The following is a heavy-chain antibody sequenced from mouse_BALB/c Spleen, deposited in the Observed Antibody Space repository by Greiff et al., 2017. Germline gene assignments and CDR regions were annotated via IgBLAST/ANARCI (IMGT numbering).Heavy chain of an antibody. CDR3: TRTAYYRYDGFDY. CDR1: GYTFTSYW. D-gene: IGHD2-14*01. V-gene: IGHV1-5*01. J-gene: IGHJ2*01. Sequence: VQLQQSGTVLARPGASVKMSCKASGYTFTSYWMHWVKQRPGQGLEWIGAIYPGNSDTSYNQKFKGKAKLTAVTSTSTAYMELSSLTNEDSAVYYCTRTAYYRYDGFDYWGQGTTLTVSS. CDR2: IYPGNSDT.